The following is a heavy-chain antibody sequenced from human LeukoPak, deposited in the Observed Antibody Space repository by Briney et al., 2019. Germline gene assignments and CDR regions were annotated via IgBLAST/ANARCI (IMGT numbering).Heavy chain of an antibody. D-gene: IGHD1-7*01. CDR1: GFTVSSNH. CDR2: IYSGGST. CDR3: ARDPTGTAWFDI. Sequence: PGGSLRPSCAASGFTVSSNHMSWVRQAPGKGLEWVSVIYSGGSTYYADSVKGRFTISRDNSKNTLYLQMNSLRAEDTAVYYCARDPTGTAWFDIWGQGTMVTVSS. J-gene: IGHJ3*02. V-gene: IGHV3-53*01.